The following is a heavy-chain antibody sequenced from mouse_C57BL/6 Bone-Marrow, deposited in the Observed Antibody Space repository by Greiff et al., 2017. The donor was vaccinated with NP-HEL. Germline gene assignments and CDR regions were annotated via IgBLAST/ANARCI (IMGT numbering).Heavy chain of an antibody. CDR2: IDPENGDT. J-gene: IGHJ3*01. V-gene: IGHV14-4*01. Sequence: EVKLMESGAELVRPGASVKLSCTASGFNIKDDYMHWVKQRPEQGLEWIGWIDPENGDTEYASKFQGKATITADTSSNTAYLQRSSLTSEDTAVYYCTTGISFAYWGQGTLVTVSA. CDR1: GFNIKDDY. CDR3: TTGISFAY.